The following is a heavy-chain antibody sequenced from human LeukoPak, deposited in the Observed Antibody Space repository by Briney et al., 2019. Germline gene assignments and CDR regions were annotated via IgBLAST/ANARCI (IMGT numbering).Heavy chain of an antibody. CDR3: ARDLYYYDSSGYGMDV. Sequence: GGSLRLSCAASGFTFSSYAMHWVRQAPGKGLEWVAVISYDGSNKYYAGSVKGRFTISRDNSKNTLYLQMNSLRAEDTAVYYCARDLYYYDSSGYGMDVWGQGTTVTVSS. D-gene: IGHD3-22*01. CDR2: ISYDGSNK. J-gene: IGHJ6*02. CDR1: GFTFSSYA. V-gene: IGHV3-30-3*01.